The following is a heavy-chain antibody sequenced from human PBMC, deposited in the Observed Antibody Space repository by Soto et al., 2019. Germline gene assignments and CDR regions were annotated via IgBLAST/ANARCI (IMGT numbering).Heavy chain of an antibody. V-gene: IGHV3-23*01. Sequence: GGSLRLSCAASGFNFSSFAMSWVRQAPGKGLEWVSAISGSGGNTYYADSVTGRFTISRDNSKNTLYLQMNSLRAEDTAVYYCTKEWGRPLDYWGQGTSVTVSS. CDR1: GFNFSSFA. J-gene: IGHJ4*02. D-gene: IGHD7-27*01. CDR3: TKEWGRPLDY. CDR2: ISGSGGNT.